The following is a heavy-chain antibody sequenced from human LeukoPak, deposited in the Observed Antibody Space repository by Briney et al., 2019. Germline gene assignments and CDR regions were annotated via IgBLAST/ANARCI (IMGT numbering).Heavy chain of an antibody. CDR2: ISAYNGNT. V-gene: IGHV1-18*01. D-gene: IGHD2-2*01. CDR3: ARTNYCSSTSCYGPDAFDI. J-gene: IGHJ3*02. CDR1: GYTFTSYG. Sequence: ASVKVSCKASGYTFTSYGISWVRQAPGQGLEWMGWISAYNGNTNYAQKLQRRVTMTTDTSTSTAYMELRSLRSDDTAVYSCARTNYCSSTSCYGPDAFDIWGQGTMVTVSS.